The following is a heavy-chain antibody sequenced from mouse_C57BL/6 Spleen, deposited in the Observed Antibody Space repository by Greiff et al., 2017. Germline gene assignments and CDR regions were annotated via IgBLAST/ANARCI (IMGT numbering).Heavy chain of an antibody. D-gene: IGHD1-1*01. Sequence: EVQLQQSGPELVKPGASVKISCKASGYTFTDYNMDWVKQSHGQSLEWIGDINPNNGGTIYNQKFKGKATLTVDKSSSTAYMELRSLTSEDTAVYYCARKYCYGSSWFADWGQGTLVTVSA. J-gene: IGHJ3*01. V-gene: IGHV1-18*01. CDR2: INPNNGGT. CDR3: ARKYCYGSSWFAD. CDR1: GYTFTDYN.